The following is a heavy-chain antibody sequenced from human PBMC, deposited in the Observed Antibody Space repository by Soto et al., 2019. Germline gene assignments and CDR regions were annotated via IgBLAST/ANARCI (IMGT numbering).Heavy chain of an antibody. V-gene: IGHV3-21*01. CDR3: ARDRAIFGVPPYLAYYYYGMDV. CDR1: GFTFSSYS. Sequence: GGSLRLSCAASGFTFSSYSMNWVRQAPGKGLEWVSSISSSSSYIYYADSVKGRFTISRDNAKNSLYLQMNSLRAEDTAVYYCARDRAIFGVPPYLAYYYYGMDVWGQGTTVTVSS. J-gene: IGHJ6*02. D-gene: IGHD3-3*01. CDR2: ISSSSSYI.